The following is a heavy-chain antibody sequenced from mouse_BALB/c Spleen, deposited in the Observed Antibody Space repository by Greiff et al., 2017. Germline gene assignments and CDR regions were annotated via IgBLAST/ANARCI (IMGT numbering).Heavy chain of an antibody. CDR3: ARSDYGDFDV. CDR1: GYTFTSYW. J-gene: IGHJ1*01. CDR2: INPSNGRT. D-gene: IGHD1-1*02. Sequence: QVQLQQPGAELVKPGASVKLSCKASGYTFTSYWMHWVKQRPGQGLEWIGEINPSNGRTNYNEKFKSKATLTVDKSSSTAYMQLSSLTSEDSAVYYCARSDYGDFDVWGAGTTVTVSA. V-gene: IGHV1S81*02.